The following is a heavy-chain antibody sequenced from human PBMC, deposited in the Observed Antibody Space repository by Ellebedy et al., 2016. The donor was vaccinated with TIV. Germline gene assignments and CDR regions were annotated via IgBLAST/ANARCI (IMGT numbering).Heavy chain of an antibody. J-gene: IGHJ3*02. Sequence: GESLKISCAASGFTFTNYAMTWVRQAPGAGLEWVSAISGRGDYTYYADSVKGRFSISRDNSKNTLYLQMNSLRVEDTAVYYCAKGARYSSSFDAFDTWGRGTMVTVSS. V-gene: IGHV3-23*01. CDR3: AKGARYSSSFDAFDT. CDR1: GFTFTNYA. D-gene: IGHD6-13*01. CDR2: ISGRGDYT.